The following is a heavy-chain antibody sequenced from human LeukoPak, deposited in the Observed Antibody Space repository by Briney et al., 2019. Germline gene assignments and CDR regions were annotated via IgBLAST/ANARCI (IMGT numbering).Heavy chain of an antibody. CDR3: ASSPGAYCGDDCYLGGV. CDR1: GGSISSSTNY. D-gene: IGHD2-21*02. J-gene: IGHJ6*04. V-gene: IGHV4-39*07. CDR2: IYYSGNT. Sequence: SETLFLTCTVSGGSISSSTNYWGWIRQPPGKGLEWIGNIYYSGNTDYIPSLKSRVTISVDTSKNQFSLKLDSVTAADTAMYYCASSPGAYCGDDCYLGGVWGKGTTVTISS.